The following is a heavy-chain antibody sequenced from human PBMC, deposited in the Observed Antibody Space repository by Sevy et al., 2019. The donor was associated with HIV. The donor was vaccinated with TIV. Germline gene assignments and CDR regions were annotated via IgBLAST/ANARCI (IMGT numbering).Heavy chain of an antibody. D-gene: IGHD6-19*01. CDR2: IKSKTDGGTT. V-gene: IGHV3-15*01. J-gene: IGHJ6*03. CDR1: GFTFSNAW. CDR3: TTGAVAWTPYYYYYYMDV. Sequence: GGSLRLSCAASGFTFSNAWMSWVRQAPGKGLEWVGRIKSKTDGGTTDYAAPVKGRFTISRDDSKNTLYLQMNSLKTEDTAVYYCTTGAVAWTPYYYYYYMDVWGKGTTVTVSS.